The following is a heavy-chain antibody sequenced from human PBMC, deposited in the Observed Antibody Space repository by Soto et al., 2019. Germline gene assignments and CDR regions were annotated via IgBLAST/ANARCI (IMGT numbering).Heavy chain of an antibody. J-gene: IGHJ6*02. CDR2: FNHSGST. CDR1: GGSFSGYY. V-gene: IGHV4-34*01. D-gene: IGHD3-10*01. CDR3: ARVSVYYGSGSYYNRGGEGNYYYYGMDV. Sequence: PSETLSLTCAVYGGSFSGYYWSWIRQPPGKGLEWIGEFNHSGSTNYNPSLKSRVTISVDTSKNQFSLKMSSVTAADTAVYYCARVSVYYGSGSYYNRGGEGNYYYYGMDVWGQGTTVT.